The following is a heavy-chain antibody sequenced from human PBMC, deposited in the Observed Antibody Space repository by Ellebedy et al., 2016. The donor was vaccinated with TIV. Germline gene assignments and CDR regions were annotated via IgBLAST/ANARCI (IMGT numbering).Heavy chain of an antibody. CDR3: TKEGPSPRNGDLYYYYYMDV. D-gene: IGHD3-10*01. V-gene: IGHV3-23*01. Sequence: GGSLRLSXAASGFTFNSYAMTWVRRAPGKGLEWVSGISGSGGITYYADFVKGRFTISRDNSKNTLYLQMNSLRVDDTAVFYCTKEGPSPRNGDLYYYYYMDVWGSGTTVTVSS. CDR1: GFTFNSYA. J-gene: IGHJ6*03. CDR2: ISGSGGIT.